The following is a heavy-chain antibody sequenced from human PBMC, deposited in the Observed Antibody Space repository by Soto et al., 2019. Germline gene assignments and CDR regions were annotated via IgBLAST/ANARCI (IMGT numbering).Heavy chain of an antibody. D-gene: IGHD3-10*01. V-gene: IGHV1-58*01. CDR3: AGGRVTENFHGMDG. CDR1: GFTFTSSA. J-gene: IGHJ6*02. Sequence: QMQLVQSGPEVKKPGTSVKVSCKASGFTFTSSAVQWVRQARGQRLEWIGWIVVGSGNTNYAQKFQERVTITRDMATSPGYMGVGRLRIEGTAGYFRAGGRVTENFHGMDGLGQGTTVTVSS. CDR2: IVVGSGNT.